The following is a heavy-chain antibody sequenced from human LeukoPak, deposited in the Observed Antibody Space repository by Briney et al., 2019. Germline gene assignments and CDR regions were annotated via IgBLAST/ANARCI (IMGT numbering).Heavy chain of an antibody. Sequence: PGGSLRLSCAASGFTVSSNYMSWVRQAPGKGLEWVSVIYSGGSTYYADSVKGRFTISRDNSKNTLYLQMNSLRAEDTAVYYCARDGAVGATGDYFDYWGQGTLVTVSS. CDR3: ARDGAVGATGDYFDY. J-gene: IGHJ4*02. CDR1: GFTVSSNY. D-gene: IGHD1-26*01. V-gene: IGHV3-66*01. CDR2: IYSGGST.